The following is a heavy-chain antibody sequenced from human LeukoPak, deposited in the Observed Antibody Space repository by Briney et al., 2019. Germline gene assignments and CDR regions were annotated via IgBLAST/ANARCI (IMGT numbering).Heavy chain of an antibody. D-gene: IGHD3-3*01. Sequence: SETLSLTCTVSGGSISDYCWSWIRQPAGKGLHWIGRIYISGSTNYNPSFKSRVTMSVDTSKNQFSLKLSSVTAADTAVYYCARGPYDFWSGYTYFDYWGQGTLVTVSS. CDR2: IYISGST. CDR3: ARGPYDFWSGYTYFDY. V-gene: IGHV4-4*07. J-gene: IGHJ4*02. CDR1: GGSISDYC.